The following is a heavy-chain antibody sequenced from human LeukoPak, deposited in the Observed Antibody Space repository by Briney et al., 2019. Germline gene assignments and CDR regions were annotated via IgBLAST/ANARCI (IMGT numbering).Heavy chain of an antibody. V-gene: IGHV3-64*01. D-gene: IGHD3-9*01. CDR2: ISGNGGST. CDR1: GFTFTNHA. CDR3: ARAGVIRYVAWLINYYMDV. J-gene: IGHJ6*03. Sequence: GGSLRLSCAASGFTFTNHAVQWVRQAPGKGLEYVSAISGNGGSTYYANSVKGRFTISRDNSKNTVYLQMDSLRAEDMAVYYCARAGVIRYVAWLINYYMDVWGKGTTVTVSS.